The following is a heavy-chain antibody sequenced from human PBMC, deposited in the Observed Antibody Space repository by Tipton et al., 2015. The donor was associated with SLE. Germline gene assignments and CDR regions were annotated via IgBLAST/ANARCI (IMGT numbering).Heavy chain of an antibody. CDR1: GFSFSSYA. V-gene: IGHV4-59*01. J-gene: IGHJ6*03. Sequence: LRLSCEASGFSFSSYAMNWVRQAPGKGLEWIGYIYYSGSTNYNPSLKSRVTISVDTSKNQFSLKLSSVTAADTAVYYCARVPAVYYYYMDVWGKGTTVTVSS. CDR3: ARVPAVYYYYMDV. CDR2: IYYSGST. D-gene: IGHD2-2*01.